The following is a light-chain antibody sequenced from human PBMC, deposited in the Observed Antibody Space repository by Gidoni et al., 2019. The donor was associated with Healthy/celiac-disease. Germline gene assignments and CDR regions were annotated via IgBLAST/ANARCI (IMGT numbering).Light chain of an antibody. CDR3: QQYDNLLIT. CDR2: DAS. Sequence: DIQMTQSPSSLSASVGDRVTITCQASQDISNYLNWYQQKPGTAPKLLIYDASNLETGVPSRFSGSGSGPDFTFTISSLQPEDIATYYCQQYDNLLITFGGGTKVEIK. CDR1: QDISNY. J-gene: IGKJ4*01. V-gene: IGKV1-33*01.